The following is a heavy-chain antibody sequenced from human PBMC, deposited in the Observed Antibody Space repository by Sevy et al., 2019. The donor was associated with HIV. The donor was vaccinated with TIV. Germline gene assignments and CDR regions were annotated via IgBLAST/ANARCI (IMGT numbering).Heavy chain of an antibody. V-gene: IGHV4-30-2*01. CDR3: ARILQGPFSDAMDV. Sequence: SETLSLTCAVAGGSMNGGGYSWTWIRQPPGKGLEWIGYIFHSGRTYFSPSLRSRVTISEDRSKNQFSLKLTSVTAADTAVYYCARILQGPFSDAMDVWGQGTTVTVSS. CDR2: IFHSGRT. CDR1: GGSMNGGGYS. J-gene: IGHJ6*02.